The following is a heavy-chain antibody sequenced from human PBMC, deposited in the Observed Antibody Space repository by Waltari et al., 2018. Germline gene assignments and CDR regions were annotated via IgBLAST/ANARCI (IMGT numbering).Heavy chain of an antibody. D-gene: IGHD2-8*01. V-gene: IGHV4-38-2*01. CDR1: GYSISRGYY. Sequence: QVQLQESGPGLVKPSETLSLTCAVSGYSISRGYYWGGSRQPPGKGLEWIGSIYHSGSTYYNPSLKSRVTISVDTSKNQFSLKLSSVTAADTAVYYCAEIGVYATWFDPWGQGTLVTVSS. CDR2: IYHSGST. J-gene: IGHJ5*02. CDR3: AEIGVYATWFDP.